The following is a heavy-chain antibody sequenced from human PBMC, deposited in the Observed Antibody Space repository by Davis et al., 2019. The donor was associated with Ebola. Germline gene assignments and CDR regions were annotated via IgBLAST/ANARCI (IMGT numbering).Heavy chain of an antibody. D-gene: IGHD4-23*01. CDR3: ARDQAGNGGNSLEGGGLLWYFDL. CDR2: FYTSGST. V-gene: IGHV4-4*07. Sequence: PSETLSLTCTVSGGSISSYYWSWIRQPAGKGLEWIGRFYTSGSTNYNPSLKSRVTMSVDTSKNQFSLKLSSVTAADTAVYYCARDQAGNGGNSLEGGGLLWYFDLWGRGTLVTVSS. CDR1: GGSISSYY. J-gene: IGHJ2*01.